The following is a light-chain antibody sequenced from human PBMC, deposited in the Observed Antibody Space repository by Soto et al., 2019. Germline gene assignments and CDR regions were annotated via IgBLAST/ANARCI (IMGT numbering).Light chain of an antibody. V-gene: IGLV2-14*01. Sequence: QSALTQPASVSGSPGQSTTISCTGTSSDVGGYNYVSWYQQHLGKAPKLLIYEVSNRPSGVSNRFSGSKSGNTASLTISGLQAEDEADYYCSSYTSSSALYVFGTGTKVTVL. J-gene: IGLJ1*01. CDR1: SSDVGGYNY. CDR2: EVS. CDR3: SSYTSSSALYV.